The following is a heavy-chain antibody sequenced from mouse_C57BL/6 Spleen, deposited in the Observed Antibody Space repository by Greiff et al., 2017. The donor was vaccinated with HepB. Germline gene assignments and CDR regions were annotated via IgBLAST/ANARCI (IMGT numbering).Heavy chain of an antibody. CDR1: GYAFSSYW. Sequence: VQLQQSGAELVKPGASVKISCKASGYAFSSYWMNWVKQRPGKGLEWIGQIYPGDGDTNYNGKFKGKATLTADKSSSTAYMQLSSLTSEDSAVYVCARGGDYGNYGRFDYWGQRTLVTVSA. V-gene: IGHV1-80*01. CDR3: ARGGDYGNYGRFDY. CDR2: IYPGDGDT. D-gene: IGHD2-1*01. J-gene: IGHJ3*01.